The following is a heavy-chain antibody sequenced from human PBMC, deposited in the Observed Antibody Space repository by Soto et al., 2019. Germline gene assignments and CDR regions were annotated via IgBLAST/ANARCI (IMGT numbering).Heavy chain of an antibody. Sequence: SETLSLTCTVSGGSISSSSYYWGWIRQPPGKGLEWIGSIYYSGSTYYNPSLKSRVTISVDTSKNQFSLKLSSVTAADTAVHYCARVVLGLYYGMDVWGQGTTVTVSS. CDR3: ARVVLGLYYGMDV. CDR2: IYYSGST. V-gene: IGHV4-39*01. D-gene: IGHD1-26*01. J-gene: IGHJ6*02. CDR1: GGSISSSSYY.